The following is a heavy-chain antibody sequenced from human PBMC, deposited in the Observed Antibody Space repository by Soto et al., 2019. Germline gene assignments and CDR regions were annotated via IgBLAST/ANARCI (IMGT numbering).Heavy chain of an antibody. J-gene: IGHJ3*02. CDR3: ARDNWNSSFDVLDI. CDR2: INYSGST. V-gene: IGHV4-31*03. Sequence: SETLSLTCTVSGGSVSSGGYYWSWIRQHPGKGLEWIGYINYSGSTYYNPSLKSRLPISVDTSKNQFSLKLSSVTAADTAVYYCARDNWNSSFDVLDIWGQGTMVTVSS. CDR1: GGSVSSGGYY. D-gene: IGHD1-1*01.